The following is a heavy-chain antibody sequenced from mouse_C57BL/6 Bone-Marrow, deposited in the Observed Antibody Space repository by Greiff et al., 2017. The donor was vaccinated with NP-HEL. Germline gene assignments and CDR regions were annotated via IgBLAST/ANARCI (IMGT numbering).Heavy chain of an antibody. V-gene: IGHV1-82*01. J-gene: IGHJ1*03. CDR2: IYPGDGDT. CDR1: GYAFSSSW. Sequence: VQVVESGPELVKPGASVKISCKASGYAFSSSWMNWVKQRPGKGLEWIGRIYPGDGDTNYNGKFKGKATLTADKSSSTAYMQLSSLTSEDSAVYFCARSYYYGSSLYWYFDVWGTGTTVTVSS. D-gene: IGHD1-1*01. CDR3: ARSYYYGSSLYWYFDV.